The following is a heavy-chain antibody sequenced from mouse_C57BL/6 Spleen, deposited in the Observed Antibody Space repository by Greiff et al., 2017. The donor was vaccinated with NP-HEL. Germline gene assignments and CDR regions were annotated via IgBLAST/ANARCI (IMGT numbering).Heavy chain of an antibody. CDR1: GYAFSSYW. D-gene: IGHD2-4*01. J-gene: IGHJ2*01. CDR2: IYPGDGDT. V-gene: IGHV1-80*01. CDR3: AKIYYDFNYFDY. Sequence: VQLQQSGAELVKPGASVKISCKASGYAFSSYWMNWVKQRPGKGLEWIGQIYPGDGDTNYKGKFKGKATLTADKSSITAYMQLSSLTSEDSAVYFCAKIYYDFNYFDYWGQGTTLTVSS.